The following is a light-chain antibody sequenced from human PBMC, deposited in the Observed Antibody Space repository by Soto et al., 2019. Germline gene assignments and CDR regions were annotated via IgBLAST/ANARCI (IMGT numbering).Light chain of an antibody. CDR2: GAS. Sequence: EIVLTQSPATLSVSPGDRATLSCRASESVSSNVAWYQQKPGQTPRLLIYGASTRATGVPPRFSGSRSGTEFTLTISSLQSEDFAVYYCQQHGSSHPTTFGQGTRLEIK. J-gene: IGKJ5*01. CDR3: QQHGSSHPTT. V-gene: IGKV3-15*01. CDR1: ESVSSN.